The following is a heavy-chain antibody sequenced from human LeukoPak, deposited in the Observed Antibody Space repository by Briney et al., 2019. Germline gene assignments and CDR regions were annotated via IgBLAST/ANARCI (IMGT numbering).Heavy chain of an antibody. CDR2: FDPEDGET. V-gene: IGHV1-24*01. CDR3: ATDRQLSGQFDY. D-gene: IGHD2-2*01. Sequence: GALVKVSCKVSGYTLTELSMHWVRQAPGKGLEWMGGFDPEDGETIHAQKFQGRVTMTEDTSTDTAYMELSSLRSEDTAVYYCATDRQLSGQFDYWGQGTLVTVSS. CDR1: GYTLTELS. J-gene: IGHJ4*02.